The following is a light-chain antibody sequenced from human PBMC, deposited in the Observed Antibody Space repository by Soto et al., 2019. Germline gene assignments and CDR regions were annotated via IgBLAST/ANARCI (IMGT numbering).Light chain of an antibody. CDR3: QQYGRSPWT. CDR2: GAS. V-gene: IGKV3-20*01. CDR1: QSVSSSY. J-gene: IGKJ1*01. Sequence: EIVLTQSPGTLSLSPGERATLSCRASQSVSSSYLAWYQQKPGQAPRLLIYGASTRATGIPDRFSGSASGTDFTLTISILEPEDFAVYYCQQYGRSPWTFGQGTKVEIK.